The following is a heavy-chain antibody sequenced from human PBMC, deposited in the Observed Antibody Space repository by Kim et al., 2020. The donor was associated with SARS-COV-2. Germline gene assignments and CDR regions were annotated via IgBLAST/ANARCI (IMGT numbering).Heavy chain of an antibody. J-gene: IGHJ4*02. CDR3: ARVDTAMVRSLYYFDY. CDR2: IYYSGST. Sequence: SETLSLTCTVSGGSISSGGYYWSWIRQHPGKGLEWIGYIYYSGSTYYNPSLKRRVTISVDTSKNQFSLKLSSVTAADTAVYYCARVDTAMVRSLYYFDYWGQGTLVTVSS. CDR1: GGSISSGGYY. D-gene: IGHD5-18*01. V-gene: IGHV4-31*03.